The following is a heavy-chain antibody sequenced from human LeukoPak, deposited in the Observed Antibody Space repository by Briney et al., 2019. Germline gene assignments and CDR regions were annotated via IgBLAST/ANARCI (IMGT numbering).Heavy chain of an antibody. V-gene: IGHV3-30-3*01. J-gene: IGHJ6*02. Sequence: GRSLRLSCAASGFTFSSYAMHWVRQAPGKGLEWVAVISYDGSNKYCADSVKGRFTISRDNSKNTLYLQMNSLRAEDTAVYYCARESSTGGMDVWGQGTTVTVSS. CDR2: ISYDGSNK. CDR3: ARESSTGGMDV. CDR1: GFTFSSYA. D-gene: IGHD2-2*01.